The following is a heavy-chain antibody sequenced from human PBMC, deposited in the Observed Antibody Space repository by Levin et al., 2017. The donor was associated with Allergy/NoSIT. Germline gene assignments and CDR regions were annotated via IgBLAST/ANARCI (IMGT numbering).Heavy chain of an antibody. V-gene: IGHV3-30*18. CDR3: AKDPYSSGWYGIDY. D-gene: IGHD6-19*01. Sequence: GGSLRLSCAASGFTFSSYGMHWVRQAPGKGLEWVAVISYDGSNKYYADSVKGRFTISRDNSKNTLYLQMNSLRAEDTAVYYCAKDPYSSGWYGIDYWGQGTLVTVSS. CDR1: GFTFSSYG. J-gene: IGHJ4*02. CDR2: ISYDGSNK.